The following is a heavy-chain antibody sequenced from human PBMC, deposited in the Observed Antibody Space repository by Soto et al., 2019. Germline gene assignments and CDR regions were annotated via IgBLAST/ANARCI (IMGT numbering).Heavy chain of an antibody. CDR1: GGSFSGYY. Sequence: SETLSLTCAVYGGSFSGYYWSWIRQPPGKGLEWIGEINHSGSTNYNPPLKSRVTISVDTSKNQFSLKLSSVTAADTAVYYCARERFLEWSAYYYYGMDIWGQGTTVTVSS. CDR2: INHSGST. CDR3: ARERFLEWSAYYYYGMDI. V-gene: IGHV4-34*01. D-gene: IGHD3-3*01. J-gene: IGHJ6*02.